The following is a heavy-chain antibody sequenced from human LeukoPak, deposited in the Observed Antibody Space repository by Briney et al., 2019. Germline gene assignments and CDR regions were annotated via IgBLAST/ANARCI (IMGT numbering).Heavy chain of an antibody. J-gene: IGHJ4*02. Sequence: PSETLSLTCTVSGGSISSYYWSWIRQPPGKGLEWIGYIYYSGSTNYNPSLKSRVTISVDTSKNQFSLKLSSVTAADTAVYYCASGGYSSSWYVYGGQGTLVTVS. V-gene: IGHV4-59*01. CDR2: IYYSGST. CDR3: ASGGYSSSWYVY. D-gene: IGHD6-13*01. CDR1: GGSISSYY.